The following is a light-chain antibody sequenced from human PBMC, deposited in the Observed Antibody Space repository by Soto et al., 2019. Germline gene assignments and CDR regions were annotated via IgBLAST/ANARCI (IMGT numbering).Light chain of an antibody. Sequence: QSALTQPASVSGSPGQSITISCTGSSSDVGGYDYVSWYQQYPGKAPKLIIYGVGNRPSGTSSRFAGSKSGDTASLTISGLQAEDEADYYCSSYTGSSTYVFGTGTQLTVL. J-gene: IGLJ1*01. CDR1: SSDVGGYDY. V-gene: IGLV2-14*01. CDR2: GVG. CDR3: SSYTGSSTYV.